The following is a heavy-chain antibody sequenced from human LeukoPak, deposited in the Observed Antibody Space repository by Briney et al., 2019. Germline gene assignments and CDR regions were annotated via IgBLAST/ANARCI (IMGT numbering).Heavy chain of an antibody. CDR3: ARKSSGWPGDFNY. Sequence: GESLKISCKGSGYSFTNYWIGWVRRMPGKGLEWMGILYPGDSDTRYSPSFQGQVTISADKSISTAYLQWSSLKASDTAMYYCARKSSGWPGDFNYWGQGALVTVSS. CDR1: GYSFTNYW. V-gene: IGHV5-51*01. J-gene: IGHJ4*02. D-gene: IGHD6-25*01. CDR2: LYPGDSDT.